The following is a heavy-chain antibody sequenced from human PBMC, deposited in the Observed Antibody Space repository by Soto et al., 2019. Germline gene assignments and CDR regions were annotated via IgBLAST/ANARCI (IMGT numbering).Heavy chain of an antibody. V-gene: IGHV4-30-2*01. Sequence: QLQLQESGSGLVKPSQTLSLTCAVSGGSISSGGYSWSWIRQPPGKGLEWIGYIYHSGSSYYNPSLKSRVTISVDRSKNQFSLKLSSVTAADTAVYYCASANPVVVTGYFDYWGQGTLVTVSS. CDR2: IYHSGSS. D-gene: IGHD2-21*02. J-gene: IGHJ4*02. CDR3: ASANPVVVTGYFDY. CDR1: GGSISSGGYS.